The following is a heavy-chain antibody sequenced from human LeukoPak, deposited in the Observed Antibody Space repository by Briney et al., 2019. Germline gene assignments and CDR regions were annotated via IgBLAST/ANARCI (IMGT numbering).Heavy chain of an antibody. CDR3: ARGQGFPHDYGDYALDY. CDR2: IYSGGST. V-gene: IGHV3-66*01. J-gene: IGHJ4*02. Sequence: AGGSLRLSCAASGFTFSSYAMHWVRQAPGKGLEWVSVIYSGGSTYYADSVKGRFTISRDNSKNTLYLQMNSLRAEDTAVYYCARGQGFPHDYGDYALDYWGQGTLVTVSS. CDR1: GFTFSSYA. D-gene: IGHD4-17*01.